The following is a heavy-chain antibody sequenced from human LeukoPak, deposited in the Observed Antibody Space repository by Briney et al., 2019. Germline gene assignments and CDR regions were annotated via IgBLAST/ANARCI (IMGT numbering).Heavy chain of an antibody. CDR1: GFTLTNYW. D-gene: IGHD3-3*01. CDR3: TRTAGVGGHWHFDV. J-gene: IGHJ2*01. Sequence: PGGSLRLSCAASGFTLTNYWMHWVRQAPGKGLEGVSHTNSDANRMNYADSVKGRFTISRDNAKSTLYLQMNSLRAEDTAVYYCTRTAGVGGHWHFDVWGRGTLVTVSS. CDR2: TNSDANRM. V-gene: IGHV3-74*01.